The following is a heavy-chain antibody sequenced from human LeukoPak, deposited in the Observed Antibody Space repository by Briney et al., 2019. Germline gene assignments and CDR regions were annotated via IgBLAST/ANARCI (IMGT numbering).Heavy chain of an antibody. J-gene: IGHJ6*02. V-gene: IGHV3-21*01. CDR3: ARDFCSSTSCYFYYYYGMDV. CDR2: ISSSSSYI. Sequence: GGSLRLSCAASGFTFSSHGMHWVRQAPGKGLEWVSSISSSSSYIYYADSVKGRFTISRDNAKNSLYLQMNSLRAEDTAVYYCARDFCSSTSCYFYYYYGMDVWGQGTTVTVSS. CDR1: GFTFSSHG. D-gene: IGHD2-2*01.